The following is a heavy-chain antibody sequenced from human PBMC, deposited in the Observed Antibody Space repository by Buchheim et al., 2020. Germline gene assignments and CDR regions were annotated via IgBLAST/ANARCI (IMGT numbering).Heavy chain of an antibody. CDR1: GFTLNTYC. V-gene: IGHV3-23*01. CDR3: AKAPQHDDLTYYYDF. J-gene: IGHJ4*02. Sequence: EVQLLESGGGSVQPGGSLRLSCAVSGFTLNTYCMSWVRQAPGRGLEWVSGISGSAGSTYYARSVRGRFTISRDKSMKTLYLQMNSLRVEDPAVYYCAKAPQHDDLTYYYDFWGQGTL. CDR2: ISGSAGST. D-gene: IGHD3-9*01.